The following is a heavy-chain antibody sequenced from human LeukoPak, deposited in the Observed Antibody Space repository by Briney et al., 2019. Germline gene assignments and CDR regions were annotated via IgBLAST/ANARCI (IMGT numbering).Heavy chain of an antibody. CDR2: IYYSGST. J-gene: IGHJ4*02. CDR1: GGSISSYY. Sequence: SETLSLTCTVSGGSISSYYWSWIRQPPGKGLEWIGYIYYSGSTNYNASLTNRVTISVDTSKNQFSLKLSSVTAADTAVYYCAREVGYCSGGSCYSYFDYWGQGTLVTVPS. V-gene: IGHV4-59*01. D-gene: IGHD2-15*01. CDR3: AREVGYCSGGSCYSYFDY.